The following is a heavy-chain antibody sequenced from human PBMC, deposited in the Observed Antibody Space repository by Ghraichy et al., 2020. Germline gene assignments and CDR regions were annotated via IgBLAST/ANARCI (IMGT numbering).Heavy chain of an antibody. V-gene: IGHV4-34*01. CDR2: INHSGST. Sequence: SQTLSRTCAVYGGSFSGYYWSWIRQPPGKGLEWIGEINHSGSTNYNPSLKSRVTISVDTSKNQFSLKLSSGTAADTAVYYCARVRRITMVRGVIITSGWFDPWGQGTLVTVSS. D-gene: IGHD3-10*01. CDR3: ARVRRITMVRGVIITSGWFDP. CDR1: GGSFSGYY. J-gene: IGHJ5*02.